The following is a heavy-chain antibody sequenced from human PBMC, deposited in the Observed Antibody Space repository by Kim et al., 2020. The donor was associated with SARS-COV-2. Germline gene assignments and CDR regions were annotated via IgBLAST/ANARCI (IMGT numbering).Heavy chain of an antibody. CDR2: ISYDGSNK. CDR1: GFTFSSYA. J-gene: IGHJ6*02. D-gene: IGHD4-17*01. CDR3: ARAQTTVTTDYYYYGMDV. Sequence: GGSLRLSCAASGFTFSSYAMHWVRQAPGKGLEWVAVISYDGSNKYYADSVKGRFTISRDNSKNTLYLQMNSLRAEDTAVYYCARAQTTVTTDYYYYGMDVWGQGTTVTVSS. V-gene: IGHV3-30-3*01.